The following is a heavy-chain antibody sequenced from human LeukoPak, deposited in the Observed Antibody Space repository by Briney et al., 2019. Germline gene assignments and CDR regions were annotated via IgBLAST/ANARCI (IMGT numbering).Heavy chain of an antibody. Sequence: PGGSLRLSCVASGFSVTSYAVSWVRQAPGKAPEWVSLVYSEGGTHYADSVQGRLITSRDISKNTLYLQMSNLRIEDTGVYRCVRDHAEERAWVEFDPWGQGTVVTVSS. V-gene: IGHV3-66*02. CDR1: GFSVTSYA. CDR2: VYSEGGT. CDR3: VRDHAEERAWVEFDP. D-gene: IGHD1-1*01. J-gene: IGHJ5*02.